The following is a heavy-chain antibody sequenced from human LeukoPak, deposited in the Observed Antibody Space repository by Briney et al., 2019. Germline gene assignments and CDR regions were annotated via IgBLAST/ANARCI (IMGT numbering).Heavy chain of an antibody. J-gene: IGHJ4*02. CDR2: ISSNGGST. CDR3: ARLTSDWGIDY. Sequence: GGSLRLSCAASGFTFSSYAMHWVRQAPGKGLEYVSAISSNGGSTYYANSVKGRFTISRDNSKNTLYLQMGSLRADDTAVYYCARLTSDWGIDYWGQGTLVTVSS. D-gene: IGHD7-27*01. V-gene: IGHV3-64*01. CDR1: GFTFSSYA.